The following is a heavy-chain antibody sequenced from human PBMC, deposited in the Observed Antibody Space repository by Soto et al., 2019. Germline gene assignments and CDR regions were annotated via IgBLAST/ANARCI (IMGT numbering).Heavy chain of an antibody. Sequence: QVQLVQSGAEVKKPESSVKVSCKASGGTFNRYAISWVRQAPGQGLEWMGGIIPISGIGNDAQRFQGRVTITADASTGTAYMELSSLRSEDTGVYYCARSAITIFGVVSIPPHYYSEMDVWGQGTTVTVSS. CDR2: IIPISGIG. D-gene: IGHD3-3*01. J-gene: IGHJ6*02. V-gene: IGHV1-69*01. CDR3: ARSAITIFGVVSIPPHYYSEMDV. CDR1: GGTFNRYA.